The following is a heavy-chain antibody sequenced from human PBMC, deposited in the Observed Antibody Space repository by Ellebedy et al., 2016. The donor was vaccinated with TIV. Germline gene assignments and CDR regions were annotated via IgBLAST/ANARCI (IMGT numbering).Heavy chain of an antibody. CDR3: VGFGVFNL. V-gene: IGHV3-7*01. CDR2: IKTDGSET. J-gene: IGHJ5*02. D-gene: IGHD3-3*01. Sequence: GESLKISCAASGFTFSGYYMSWFRQAPGKGLEWVAHIKTDGSETYYVDSVKGRFTISRENAKNALFLQMDGLRVDDSAVYYCVGFGVFNLWGQGAPVTVSS. CDR1: GFTFSGYY.